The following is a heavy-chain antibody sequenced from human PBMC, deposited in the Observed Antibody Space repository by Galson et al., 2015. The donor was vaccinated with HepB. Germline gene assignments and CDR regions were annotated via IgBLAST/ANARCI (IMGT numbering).Heavy chain of an antibody. CDR3: AQIQQGLMIAAV. D-gene: IGHD6-25*01. Sequence: PALVKPTQPLTLTCTFSGFSLSSSGVGVGWIRQPPGKALEWLALIYWNDDEVYSPSLKTRLTITKDTSKNQVVLKMTNMGPVDTATYYCAQIQQGLMIAAVWGQGTLVTVSS. V-gene: IGHV2-5*01. J-gene: IGHJ4*02. CDR2: IYWNDDE. CDR1: GFSLSSSGVG.